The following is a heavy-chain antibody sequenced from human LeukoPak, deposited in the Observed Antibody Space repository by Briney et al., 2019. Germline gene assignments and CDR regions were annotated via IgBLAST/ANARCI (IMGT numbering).Heavy chain of an antibody. CDR2: INPSGGST. CDR3: AREAGETAEWTY. Sequence: GASVKVSCKASGYTFTRYYMHWVRQAPGQGLEWMGIINPSGGSTSYAQKFQGRVTMTRDTSTSTVYMELSSLRSEDTAVYYCAREAGETAEWTYWGQGTLVTVSS. J-gene: IGHJ4*02. V-gene: IGHV1-46*01. CDR1: GYTFTRYY. D-gene: IGHD6-13*01.